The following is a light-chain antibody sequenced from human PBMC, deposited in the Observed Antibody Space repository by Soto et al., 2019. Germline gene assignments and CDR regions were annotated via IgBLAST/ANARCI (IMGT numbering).Light chain of an antibody. Sequence: EIVMTQSPATLSVSPVERATLSCRASQSVGSDLAWYQQKPGQAPRLLIYGASTRATGIPARFSGSGSGTEFTLTISSLQSEDFAVYYCQHDNNWPPTWTFGQGTKVDIK. V-gene: IGKV3-15*01. J-gene: IGKJ1*01. CDR2: GAS. CDR1: QSVGSD. CDR3: QHDNNWPPTWT.